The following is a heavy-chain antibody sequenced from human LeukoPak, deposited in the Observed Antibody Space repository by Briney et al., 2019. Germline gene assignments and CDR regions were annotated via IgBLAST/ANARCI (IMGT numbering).Heavy chain of an antibody. D-gene: IGHD3-10*01. Sequence: SETLSLTCSVSGGSISSYYWSWIRQPPGKGLEWIGYLSYSGSTNSNPSLKSRVTMSVDTSKNQFSLKLRSVTAADTAVYYCARGRLGGSGSYYNVLDYWGQGTLVTVSS. V-gene: IGHV4-59*01. CDR1: GGSISSYY. CDR2: LSYSGST. CDR3: ARGRLGGSGSYYNVLDY. J-gene: IGHJ4*02.